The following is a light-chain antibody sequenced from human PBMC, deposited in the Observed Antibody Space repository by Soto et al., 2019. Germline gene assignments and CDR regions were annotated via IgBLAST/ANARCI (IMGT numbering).Light chain of an antibody. Sequence: QSVLTQPPSASGSPGQSVAISCTGTSSDVGGYNYVSWYQQHPGKAPKLIIYEVNKRPSGVPDRFYGSKSGNTASLTVSGLQAEDDDDYYCSSYAGSSNVFGTGTKVTVL. V-gene: IGLV2-8*01. CDR2: EVN. J-gene: IGLJ1*01. CDR3: SSYAGSSNV. CDR1: SSDVGGYNY.